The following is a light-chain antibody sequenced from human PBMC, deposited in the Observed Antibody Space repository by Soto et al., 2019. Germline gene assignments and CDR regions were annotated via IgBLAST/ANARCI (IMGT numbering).Light chain of an antibody. CDR3: SSYTYTSSVV. J-gene: IGLJ2*01. CDR2: AVG. V-gene: IGLV2-14*01. Sequence: QSALTQPASVSGSPGQSITISCTGTSSDIGTYDYVSWYQHHPGKAPKLIISAVGTRPSGVSYRFSGSKSVNTASLTISGLQAEDEADYYCSSYTYTSSVVFGGGTKLTVL. CDR1: SSDIGTYDY.